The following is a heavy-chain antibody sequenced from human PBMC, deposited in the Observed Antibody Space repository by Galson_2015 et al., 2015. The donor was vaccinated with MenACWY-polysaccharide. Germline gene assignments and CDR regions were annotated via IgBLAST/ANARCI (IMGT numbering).Heavy chain of an antibody. CDR3: ARDKPPTTDVDYYSGLDV. CDR1: GYTFDTYY. J-gene: IGHJ6*02. Sequence: SVKVSCKASGYTFDTYYAHWLRQAPGQGLEWMGIINPSGGGTSYAERFQGRVAMTSDTSTSTFYMELSSLTSEDTAIYYCARDKPPTTDVDYYSGLDVWGQGTTVIVSS. CDR2: INPSGGGT. D-gene: IGHD5-12*01. V-gene: IGHV1-46*02.